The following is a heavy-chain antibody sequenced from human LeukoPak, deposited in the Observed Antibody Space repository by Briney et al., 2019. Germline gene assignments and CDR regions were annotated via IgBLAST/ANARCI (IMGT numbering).Heavy chain of an antibody. J-gene: IGHJ4*02. D-gene: IGHD2-2*01. Sequence: SQTLSLTCTVSGGSISSGSYYWSWIRQPAGKGLEWIGRIYTSGSTNYNPSLKSRVTISVDTSKNQFSLKLSSVTAADTAVYYCARVVPAAQYYFDYWGQGTLVTVSS. CDR1: GGSISSGSYY. V-gene: IGHV4-61*02. CDR2: IYTSGST. CDR3: ARVVPAAQYYFDY.